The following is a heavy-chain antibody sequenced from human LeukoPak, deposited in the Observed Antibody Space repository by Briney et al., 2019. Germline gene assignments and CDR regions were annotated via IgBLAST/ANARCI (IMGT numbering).Heavy chain of an antibody. V-gene: IGHV3-21*01. CDR3: ARDFANYYMDV. Sequence: PGGSLRLSCAASGFTFSSYSMNWVRQAPGKGLEWVSSISSSSSYIYYADSVKGRFTISRDNAKNSLYLQMSSLRAEDTAVYYCARDFANYYMDVWGKGTTVTVSS. CDR1: GFTFSSYS. J-gene: IGHJ6*03. CDR2: ISSSSSYI. D-gene: IGHD3-3*01.